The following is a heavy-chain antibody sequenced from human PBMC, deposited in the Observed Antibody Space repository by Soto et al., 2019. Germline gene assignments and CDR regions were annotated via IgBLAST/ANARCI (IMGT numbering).Heavy chain of an antibody. CDR2: IIPILGIA. V-gene: IGHV1-69*10. J-gene: IGHJ6*02. CDR3: ARDQAVSSGYYYYYGMDV. Sequence: ASVKVSCKASGGTFSSYAISWVRQAPGQGLEWMGGIIPILGIANYAQKFQGRVTITADKSTSTAYMELSSLRSEDTAVYYCARDQAVSSGYYYYYGMDVWGQGTTVTVSS. CDR1: GGTFSSYA. D-gene: IGHD3-22*01.